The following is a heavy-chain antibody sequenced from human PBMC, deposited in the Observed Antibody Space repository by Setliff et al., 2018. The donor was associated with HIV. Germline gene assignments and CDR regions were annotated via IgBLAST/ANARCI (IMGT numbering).Heavy chain of an antibody. CDR3: ARGGSRGLDY. J-gene: IGHJ4*02. CDR2: IFTSGST. CDR1: SDSITTYY. V-gene: IGHV4-4*07. Sequence: SETLSLPCSVSSDSITTYYWTWIRQPVGKGLEWIGRIFTSGSTNYNPSLKSRVTMSFDRSKNQFSLKLTSMTAADTAVYYCARGGSRGLDYWGQGTPVTVSS. D-gene: IGHD3-16*01.